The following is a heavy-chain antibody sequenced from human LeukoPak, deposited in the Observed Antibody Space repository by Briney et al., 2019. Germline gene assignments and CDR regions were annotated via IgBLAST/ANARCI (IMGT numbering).Heavy chain of an antibody. Sequence: NPGGSLRLSCAASGFTFSSYSMNWVRQAPGKGLEWVSSISGSSSYIYYADSVKGRFTISRDNAKNSLYLQMSSLGAEDTAVYYCASTAELSYYDFWSGSVPLDYWGQGTLVTVTS. D-gene: IGHD3-3*01. CDR2: ISGSSSYI. J-gene: IGHJ4*02. CDR1: GFTFSSYS. V-gene: IGHV3-21*01. CDR3: ASTAELSYYDFWSGSVPLDY.